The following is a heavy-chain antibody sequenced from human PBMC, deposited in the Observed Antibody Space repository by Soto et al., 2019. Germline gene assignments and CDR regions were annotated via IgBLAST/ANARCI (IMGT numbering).Heavy chain of an antibody. V-gene: IGHV3-15*01. J-gene: IGHJ4*02. Sequence: PGGSLRLSCAASGFTFSNAWVSRVRQAPGKGLEWVGRIKSKTDGGTTDYAAPVKGRFTISRDDSKNTLYLQMNSLKTEDTAVYYCTTRGSLGPYYFDYWGQGTLVTVSS. D-gene: IGHD1-26*01. CDR1: GFTFSNAW. CDR2: IKSKTDGGTT. CDR3: TTRGSLGPYYFDY.